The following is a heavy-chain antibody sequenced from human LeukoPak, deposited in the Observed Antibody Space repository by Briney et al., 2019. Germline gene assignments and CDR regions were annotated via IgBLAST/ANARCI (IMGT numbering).Heavy chain of an antibody. Sequence: GGSLRLSCAASGFTLSSYWMTWVRQAPGKGLEWVANIKQDGSEKYYVDSVKCRFIISRDNAKNSLYLQINSLRVEDTAVYYCAREAHFMVRGVIIRRDGLDVWGKGTTVTVSS. CDR3: AREAHFMVRGVIIRRDGLDV. V-gene: IGHV3-7*03. J-gene: IGHJ6*04. D-gene: IGHD3-10*01. CDR1: GFTLSSYW. CDR2: IKQDGSEK.